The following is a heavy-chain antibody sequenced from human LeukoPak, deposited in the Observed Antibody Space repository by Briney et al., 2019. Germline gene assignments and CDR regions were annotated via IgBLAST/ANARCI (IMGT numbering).Heavy chain of an antibody. CDR1: GYSSTNYW. J-gene: IGHJ3*02. V-gene: IGHV5-51*01. CDR3: ARHVYNWNDNAFDI. CDR2: IYPGVSDT. D-gene: IGHD1-1*01. Sequence: GESLKISCKGSGYSSTNYWIGWVRQMPGKGLEWMGIIYPGVSDTRYSPSFQGQVTISADKSISTAYLQWSSLEASDTAMYYCARHVYNWNDNAFDIWGQGTMVTVSS.